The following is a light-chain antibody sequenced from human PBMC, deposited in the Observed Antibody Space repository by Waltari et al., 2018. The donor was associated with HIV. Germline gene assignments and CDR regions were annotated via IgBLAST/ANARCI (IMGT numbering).Light chain of an antibody. J-gene: IGLJ1*01. V-gene: IGLV1-44*01. Sequence: QSVLTQPPSLSGTPGQRVTASCSGSSSNVGSNTVTWYQQLPGTAPKPLIYSSARRPSGVSDRFSGSKSGTSASLAISGLQSEDEADYYCAAWDDSLNGRLVFGTGTKVTVL. CDR3: AAWDDSLNGRLV. CDR2: SSA. CDR1: SSNVGSNT.